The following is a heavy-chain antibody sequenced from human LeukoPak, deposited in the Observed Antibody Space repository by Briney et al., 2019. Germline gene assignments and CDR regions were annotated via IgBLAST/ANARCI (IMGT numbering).Heavy chain of an antibody. J-gene: IGHJ4*02. D-gene: IGHD6-13*01. Sequence: PGGSLRLSCAASGFTFSDYYMSWIRQAPGKGLEWVSSISSSSSYIYYADSVKGRFTISRDNAKNSLYLQMNSLRAEDTAVYYCARGYSSSCVDYWGQGTLVTVSS. V-gene: IGHV3-11*06. CDR1: GFTFSDYY. CDR2: ISSSSSYI. CDR3: ARGYSSSCVDY.